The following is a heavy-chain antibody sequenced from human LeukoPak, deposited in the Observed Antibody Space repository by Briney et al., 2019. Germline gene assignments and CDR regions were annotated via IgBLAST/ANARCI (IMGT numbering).Heavy chain of an antibody. D-gene: IGHD3-22*01. CDR3: AKGFITMIVVGNRAFDY. J-gene: IGHJ4*02. Sequence: GGSLRLSCAASGFTFSSYAMSWVRQAPGKGPEWVSAISGSGGSTYYADSVKGRFTISRDNSKNTLYLQMNSLRAEDTAVYYCAKGFITMIVVGNRAFDYWGQGTLVTVSS. CDR1: GFTFSSYA. CDR2: ISGSGGST. V-gene: IGHV3-23*01.